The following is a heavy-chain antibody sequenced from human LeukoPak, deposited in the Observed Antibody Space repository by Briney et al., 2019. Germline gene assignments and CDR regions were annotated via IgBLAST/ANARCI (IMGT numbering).Heavy chain of an antibody. Sequence: GGSLRLSCAASGFTFDDYAIHWVRQAPGKGLEWVSLISGDGGSTYYADSVKGRFTISRDNSKNSLYLQMNSLRTEDTALYYCAKMKGGIAAADGMDVWGQGTTVTVSS. V-gene: IGHV3-43*02. D-gene: IGHD6-13*01. J-gene: IGHJ6*02. CDR1: GFTFDDYA. CDR2: ISGDGGST. CDR3: AKMKGGIAAADGMDV.